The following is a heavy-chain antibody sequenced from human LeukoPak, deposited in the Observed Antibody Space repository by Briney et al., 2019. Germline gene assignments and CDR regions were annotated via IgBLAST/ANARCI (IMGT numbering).Heavy chain of an antibody. D-gene: IGHD6-19*01. J-gene: IGHJ4*02. CDR1: GFTFSSYA. CDR2: ISYDGRS. V-gene: IGHV3-30*18. Sequence: PGGSLRLSCAASGFTFSSYAMSWVRQAPGKGLEWVAIISYDGRSNYADFVKGRFTISRDNPKNTVYLQMSSVRPEDTAMYHCAKDTGYSSLWGQGTLVIVSA. CDR3: AKDTGYSSL.